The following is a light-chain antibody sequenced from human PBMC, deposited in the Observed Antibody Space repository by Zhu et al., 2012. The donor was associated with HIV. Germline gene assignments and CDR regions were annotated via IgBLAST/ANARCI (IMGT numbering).Light chain of an antibody. CDR1: QDITNY. CDR3: QQLXSFPLT. Sequence: DIRLTQSPSFLSASVGDRVTITCRASQDITNYLAWYQQKPGKAPKLLIYAASTLQIGVPSRFRASGSGAEFTLTITSLQPEDFAIYYCQQLXSFPLTFGGRTKVEIK. J-gene: IGKJ4*01. V-gene: IGKV1-9*01. CDR2: AAS.